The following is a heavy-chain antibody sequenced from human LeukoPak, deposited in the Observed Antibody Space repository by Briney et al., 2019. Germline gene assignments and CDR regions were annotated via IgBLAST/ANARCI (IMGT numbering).Heavy chain of an antibody. V-gene: IGHV3-15*05. D-gene: IGHD3-16*01. J-gene: IGHJ3*02. Sequence: TGGSLRLSCAASGVTFSNSCMSWVRQAPGKGLEWVGHIKDKGDGGTTDYAAPVQGRFTISRDNSKNTLYLHMSSLRPDDTAVYFCVKTMVTFGGLIRTDAFDIWGQGTMVTVSS. CDR2: IKDKGDGGTT. CDR1: GVTFSNSC. CDR3: VKTMVTFGGLIRTDAFDI.